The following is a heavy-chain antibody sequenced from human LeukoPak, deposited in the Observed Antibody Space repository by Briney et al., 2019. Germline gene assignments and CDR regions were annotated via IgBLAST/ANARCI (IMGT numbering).Heavy chain of an antibody. J-gene: IGHJ6*02. CDR2: ISRSATDT. V-gene: IGHV3-23*01. CDR3: ARTGTLIPSGYGMDV. D-gene: IGHD1/OR15-1a*01. CDR1: GFTFSNYD. Sequence: PGGSLRLSCAASGFTFSNYDMSWVRQAPGKGLEWVSAISRSATDTYYADSVKGRFTISRDNSRNTLYLQMKSLRAEDTAVYYCARTGTLIPSGYGMDVWGQGTTVTVSS.